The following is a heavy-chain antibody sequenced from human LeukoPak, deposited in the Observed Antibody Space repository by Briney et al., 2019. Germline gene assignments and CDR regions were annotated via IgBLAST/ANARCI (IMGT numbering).Heavy chain of an antibody. CDR2: ISSSSSYI. CDR1: GFTFSSYS. CDR3: ARDLESANPGWFDP. Sequence: GGSLRLSCAASGFTFSSYSMNWVRQAPGKGLEWVSSISSSSSYIYYADSVKGRFTISRDNAKNSLYLQMNSLRAEDTAVYYCARDLESANPGWFDPWGQGTLVTVSS. J-gene: IGHJ5*02. D-gene: IGHD3-3*01. V-gene: IGHV3-21*01.